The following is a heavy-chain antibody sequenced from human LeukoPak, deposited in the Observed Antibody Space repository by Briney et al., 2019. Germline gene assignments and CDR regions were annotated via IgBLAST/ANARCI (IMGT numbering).Heavy chain of an antibody. J-gene: IGHJ4*02. V-gene: IGHV3-21*01. Sequence: GGSLRLSCAASGFTFSSYSMNWVRQAPGKGLEWVSSISSSSSYIYYADSVKGRFTISRDNAKNSLYLQMNSLRAEDTAVYYCARFEGYCSSTSCSILYWGQGTLVTVSS. CDR1: GFTFSSYS. CDR2: ISSSSSYI. D-gene: IGHD2-2*01. CDR3: ARFEGYCSSTSCSILY.